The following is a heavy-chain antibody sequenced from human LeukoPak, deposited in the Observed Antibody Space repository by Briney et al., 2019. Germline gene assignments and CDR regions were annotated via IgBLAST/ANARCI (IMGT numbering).Heavy chain of an antibody. Sequence: KPSETLSLTCAVYGGSFSGYYWSWIRQPPGKGLEWIGEINHSGSTNYNPSLKSRVTISVDTSKNQFSLKLSSVTAADTAVYYCARESKSYDGSGFYHDYWGQGTLVAVSS. CDR1: GGSFSGYY. D-gene: IGHD3-22*01. CDR3: ARESKSYDGSGFYHDY. J-gene: IGHJ4*02. V-gene: IGHV4-34*01. CDR2: INHSGST.